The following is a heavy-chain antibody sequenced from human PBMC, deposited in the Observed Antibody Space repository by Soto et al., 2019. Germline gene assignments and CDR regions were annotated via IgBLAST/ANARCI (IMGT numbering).Heavy chain of an antibody. J-gene: IGHJ3*02. CDR2: ISGTGGNT. Sequence: GGSLRLSCAASGFTFSSYGMSWVRQRPGTGLEWVSAISGTGGNTYHADSVRGRFTVSRDNTKNSLYLQMNSLRAEDTAVYYCARDDYDYIWGSYLADAFDIWGQGTMVTVSS. CDR3: ARDDYDYIWGSYLADAFDI. CDR1: GFTFSSYG. D-gene: IGHD3-16*02. V-gene: IGHV3-23*01.